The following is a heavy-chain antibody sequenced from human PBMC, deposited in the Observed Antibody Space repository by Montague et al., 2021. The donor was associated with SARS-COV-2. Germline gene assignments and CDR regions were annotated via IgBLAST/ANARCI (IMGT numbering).Heavy chain of an antibody. CDR2: TYYRSQWHE. Sequence: CAISGDSVSSKSAAWNWIRQSPSRGLEWLGRTYYRSQWHEEYAVSVKGRITIKPDTSKNQFSLHLESVSPDDTALYYCARGAYHDLYYYYHGMDVWGRGTTVTVSS. V-gene: IGHV6-1*01. CDR1: GDSVSSKSAA. J-gene: IGHJ6*02. CDR3: ARGAYHDLYYYYHGMDV. D-gene: IGHD2-2*01.